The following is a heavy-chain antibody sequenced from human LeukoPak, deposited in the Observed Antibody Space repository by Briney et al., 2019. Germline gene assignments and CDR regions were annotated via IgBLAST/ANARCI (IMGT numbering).Heavy chain of an antibody. V-gene: IGHV5-51*01. Sequence: GESLKISCKGSGYSFTTYLIAWVRQMPGKGLEWMGFIHPGDSDTRYSPSFQGQVTISADNSISTAYLQWSSLKASDTAMYYCARHLGTAMVSPLGYWGQGTLVTVSS. CDR3: ARHLGTAMVSPLGY. D-gene: IGHD5-18*01. J-gene: IGHJ4*02. CDR2: IHPGDSDT. CDR1: GYSFTTYL.